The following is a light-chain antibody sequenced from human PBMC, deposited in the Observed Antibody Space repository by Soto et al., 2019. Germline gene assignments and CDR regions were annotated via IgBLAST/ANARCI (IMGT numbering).Light chain of an antibody. CDR1: QSVSSSS. Sequence: EVVLTQSPGTLSLSPGERATLSCRASQSVSSSSVAWYQQKPGQAPRLLIYGASSRATGIPARFRGSGSGTDFTLTISGLEPEDFVVYYCQQYGSSPWTVGQGTKV. J-gene: IGKJ1*01. CDR2: GAS. CDR3: QQYGSSPWT. V-gene: IGKV3-20*01.